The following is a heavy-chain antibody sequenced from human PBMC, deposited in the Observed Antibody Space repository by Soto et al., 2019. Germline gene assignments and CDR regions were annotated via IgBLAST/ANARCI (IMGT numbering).Heavy chain of an antibody. CDR2: ISGSGGST. CDR1: GFTFSIYA. V-gene: IGHV3-23*01. Sequence: GGSLRLSCAASGFTFSIYAMSWVRQAPGKGLEWVSAISGSGGSTYYADSVKGRFTISRDNSKNTLYLQMNSLRAEDTAVYYCAKVHSSGWRGNYYYGMDVWGQGTTVTVSS. CDR3: AKVHSSGWRGNYYYGMDV. D-gene: IGHD6-19*01. J-gene: IGHJ6*02.